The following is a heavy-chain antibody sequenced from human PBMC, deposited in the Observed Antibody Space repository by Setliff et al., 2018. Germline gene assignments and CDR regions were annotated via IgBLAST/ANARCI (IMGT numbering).Heavy chain of an antibody. Sequence: SETLSLTCDVSGYSISSGYYWVWIRQSPGKGLEWIGRILFSGDTYYNPSLNSRVTISADTSKNQFSLNLSSVTAADTAVYYCARDNRARHYMDVWGKGTTVTVSS. D-gene: IGHD3-10*01. V-gene: IGHV4-38-2*02. CDR2: ILFSGDT. CDR3: ARDNRARHYMDV. J-gene: IGHJ6*03. CDR1: GYSISSGYY.